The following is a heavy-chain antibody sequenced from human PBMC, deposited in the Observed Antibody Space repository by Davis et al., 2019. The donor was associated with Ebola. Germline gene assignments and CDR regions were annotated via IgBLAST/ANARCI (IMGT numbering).Heavy chain of an antibody. CDR2: MNPNSGNT. J-gene: IGHJ6*03. D-gene: IGHD7-27*01. CDR1: GYTFTSYD. Sequence: ASVKVSCKASGYTFTSYDINWVRQATGQGLEWMGWMNPNSGNTGYAQKFQGRVTITRNTSISTAYMELSSLRSEDTAVYYCARGSPSALGSMYYYYYMDVWGKGTTVTVSS. CDR3: ARGSPSALGSMYYYYYMDV. V-gene: IGHV1-8*03.